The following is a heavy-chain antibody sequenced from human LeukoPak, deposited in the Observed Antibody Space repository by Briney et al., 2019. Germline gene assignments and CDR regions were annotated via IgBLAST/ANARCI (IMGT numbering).Heavy chain of an antibody. Sequence: PSETLSLTCTVSGGSISSGGYYWSWIRQPPGKGLEWIGYIYHSGITSYNPSLKSRVSISIDTSKSQFSLKLSSVTAADTVVYFCARDGGYGSGTYRFDYWGQGTLVTVSS. CDR1: GGSISSGGYY. V-gene: IGHV4-31*03. J-gene: IGHJ4*02. CDR2: IYHSGIT. D-gene: IGHD3-10*01. CDR3: ARDGGYGSGTYRFDY.